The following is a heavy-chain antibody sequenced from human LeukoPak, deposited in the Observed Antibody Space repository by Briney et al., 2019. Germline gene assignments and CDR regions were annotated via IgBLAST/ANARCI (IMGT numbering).Heavy chain of an antibody. CDR3: AREDTAMVIPFDY. CDR1: GFTFSSYS. D-gene: IGHD5-18*01. Sequence: GGSLRLSCAASGFTFSSYSMNWVRQAPGKGLEWVSSISGGSGYIYYADSVKGRFTISRDNAKNSLYLQMNSLRAEDTAVYYCAREDTAMVIPFDYWGQGTLVTVSS. CDR2: ISGGSGYI. J-gene: IGHJ4*02. V-gene: IGHV3-21*01.